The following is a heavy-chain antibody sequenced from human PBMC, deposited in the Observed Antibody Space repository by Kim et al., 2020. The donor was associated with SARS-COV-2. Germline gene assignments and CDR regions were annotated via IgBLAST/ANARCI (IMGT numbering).Heavy chain of an antibody. D-gene: IGHD3-3*01. V-gene: IGHV4-39*01. Sequence: SETLSLTCTVSGGSISSNDYYWDWIRQPPGKGLEWIGSISYSGRTYYNPSLKSRVTISVDTSKNQISLKLSSVTAADTGVYYCARGSFGVVIIPYYYYYMDVWGKGTTVTVSS. CDR3: ARGSFGVVIIPYYYYYMDV. CDR2: ISYSGRT. J-gene: IGHJ6*03. CDR1: GGSISSNDYY.